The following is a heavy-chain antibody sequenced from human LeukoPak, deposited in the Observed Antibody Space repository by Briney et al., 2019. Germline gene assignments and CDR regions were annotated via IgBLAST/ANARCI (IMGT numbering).Heavy chain of an antibody. CDR3: AKRRQWTDAFDV. CDR1: GFTFSSYA. CDR2: ISGSGGST. D-gene: IGHD6-19*01. Sequence: GGSLRLSCAASGFTFSSYAMSWVRQAPGKGLEWVSAISGSGGSTYYADSVKGRFTISRDNSKNTLYLQMNSLRAEDAAVYYCAKRRQWTDAFDVWGQGTMVTVSS. J-gene: IGHJ3*01. V-gene: IGHV3-23*01.